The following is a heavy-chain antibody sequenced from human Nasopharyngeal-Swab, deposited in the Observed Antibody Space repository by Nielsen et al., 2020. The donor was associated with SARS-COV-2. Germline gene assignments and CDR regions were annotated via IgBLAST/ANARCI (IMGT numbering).Heavy chain of an antibody. V-gene: IGHV1-2*06. CDR2: INPNSGGT. Sequence: ASVKVSCKASGYTFTGYYMHWVRQAPGQGLEWMGRINPNSGGTNYAQKFQGRVTMTRDTSISTACMELSRLRSDDTAVYYCARGYSGYDLYYYYYMDVWGKGTTVTVSS. CDR3: ARGYSGYDLYYYYYMDV. J-gene: IGHJ6*03. CDR1: GYTFTGYY. D-gene: IGHD5-12*01.